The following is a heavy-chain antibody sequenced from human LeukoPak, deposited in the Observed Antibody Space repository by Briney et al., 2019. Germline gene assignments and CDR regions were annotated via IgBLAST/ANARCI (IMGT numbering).Heavy chain of an antibody. J-gene: IGHJ4*02. CDR1: GYTFTSYY. V-gene: IGHV1-46*01. D-gene: IGHD2-15*01. Sequence: ASVKVSCKASGYTFTSYYMHWVRQAPGQGLEWMGIINPSGGSTSYAQKFQGRVTMTRDTSTSTDYMELSSLRSEDTAVYYCARDPIVVVVAATQASSFDYWGQGTLVTVSS. CDR3: ARDPIVVVVAATQASSFDY. CDR2: INPSGGST.